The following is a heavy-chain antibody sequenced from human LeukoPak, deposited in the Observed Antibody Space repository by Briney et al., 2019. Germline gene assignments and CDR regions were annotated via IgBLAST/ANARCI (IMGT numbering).Heavy chain of an antibody. CDR2: ISSSSSYI. J-gene: IGHJ3*02. V-gene: IGHV3-21*01. CDR1: GFIFSSFS. CDR3: ARDSSSRVGSI. Sequence: GGSLRLSCEASGFIFSSFSMDWVRQAPGKGPEWVSSISSSSSYIYYADSVKGRFTISRDNAKNSLYLQMNSLRAEDTAVYYCARDSSSRVGSIWGQGTMVTVSS. D-gene: IGHD1-26*01.